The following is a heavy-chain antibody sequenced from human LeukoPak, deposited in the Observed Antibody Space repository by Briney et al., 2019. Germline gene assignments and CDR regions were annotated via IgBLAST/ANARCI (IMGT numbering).Heavy chain of an antibody. CDR3: ARDQGYYYDSSGYYHGAFDI. CDR2: INPSGGST. V-gene: IGHV1-46*01. CDR1: GYTFTGYY. Sequence: ASVKVSCKASGYTFTGYYIHWVRQAPGQGLEWMGIINPSGGSTSYAQKFQGRVTMTRDMSTSTVYMELSSLRSEDTAVYYCARDQGYYYDSSGYYHGAFDIWGQGTMVTVSS. D-gene: IGHD3-22*01. J-gene: IGHJ3*02.